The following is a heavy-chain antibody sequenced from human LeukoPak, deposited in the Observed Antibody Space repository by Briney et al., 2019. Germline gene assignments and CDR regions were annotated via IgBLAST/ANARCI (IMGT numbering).Heavy chain of an antibody. CDR3: AKVGLPAAIVYYFDY. D-gene: IGHD2-2*02. CDR2: ISGSGGST. J-gene: IGHJ4*02. CDR1: GFTFSSYS. V-gene: IGHV3-23*01. Sequence: GGSLRLSCAASGFTFSSYSMNWVRQAPGKGLEWVSAISGSGGSTYYADSVKGRFTISRDNSKNTLYLQMNSLRAEDTAVYYCAKVGLPAAIVYYFDYWGQGTLVTVSS.